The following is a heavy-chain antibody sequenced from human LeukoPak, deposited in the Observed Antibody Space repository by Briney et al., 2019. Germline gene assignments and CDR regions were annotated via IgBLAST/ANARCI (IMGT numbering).Heavy chain of an antibody. J-gene: IGHJ4*02. CDR2: IYYSGIT. CDR3: AREKYIAGAVDY. Sequence: KSSETLSLTCSVSGGSISSSSYYWGWIRQPPGKGLEWIGSIYYSGITYYNPSLKSRVTISVDTSKTQFFLKLSFVTAADTAVYYCAREKYIAGAVDYWGQGSLVTVSS. CDR1: GGSISSSSYY. V-gene: IGHV4-39*01. D-gene: IGHD6-6*01.